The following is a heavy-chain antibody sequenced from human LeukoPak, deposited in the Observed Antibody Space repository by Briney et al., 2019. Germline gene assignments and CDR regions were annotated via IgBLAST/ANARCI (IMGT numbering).Heavy chain of an antibody. J-gene: IGHJ6*02. CDR1: GFTFTSYA. D-gene: IGHD1-14*01. Sequence: SGGSLRLSCAASGFTFTSYAMSWVRQAPGKGLEWVSVIYSGGTTYYADSVKGRFILSRDNSKNTLNLQMNSLRAEDTAVYYCARDSEPYNHDSRGMDVWGQGTTVTVSS. V-gene: IGHV3-66*01. CDR2: IYSGGTT. CDR3: ARDSEPYNHDSRGMDV.